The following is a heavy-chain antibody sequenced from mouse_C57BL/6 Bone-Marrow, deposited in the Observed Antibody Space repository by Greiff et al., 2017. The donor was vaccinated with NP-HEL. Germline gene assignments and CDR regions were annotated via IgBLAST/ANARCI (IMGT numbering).Heavy chain of an antibody. D-gene: IGHD2-4*01. CDR2: IDPSDSYT. V-gene: IGHV1-59*01. CDR3: ARDYDDGVAY. Sequence: VQLQQPGAELVRPGTSVKLSCKASGYTFTSYWMHWVKQRPGQGLEWIGVIDPSDSYTTSNQKFKGKATLTVDTSSSTDYMQLSSLTSEDSAVYYCARDYDDGVAYWGQGTLVTVSA. J-gene: IGHJ3*01. CDR1: GYTFTSYW.